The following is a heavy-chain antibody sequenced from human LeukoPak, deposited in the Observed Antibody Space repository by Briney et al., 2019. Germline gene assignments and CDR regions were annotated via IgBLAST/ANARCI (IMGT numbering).Heavy chain of an antibody. D-gene: IGHD6-19*01. CDR1: GFTFSNYG. CDR3: ASWPVGWYGEDS. V-gene: IGHV3-48*04. CDR2: IITSSSII. J-gene: IGHJ4*02. Sequence: SGGSLRLSCAASGFTFSNYGISWVRQAPGKGLEWVSYIITSSSIIDYADSVKGRFTISRDNAKNSLYLQMNSLRAEDTAVYYCASWPVGWYGEDSWGQGTLVTVSS.